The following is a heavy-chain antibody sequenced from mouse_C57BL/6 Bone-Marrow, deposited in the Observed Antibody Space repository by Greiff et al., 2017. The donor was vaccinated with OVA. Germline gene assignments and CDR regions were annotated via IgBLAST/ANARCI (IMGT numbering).Heavy chain of an antibody. CDR3: AIYYDYDVGWYFDV. CDR2: ISSGSGTI. Sequence: EVMLVESGGGLVKPGGSLKLSCAASGFTFSDYGMHWVRQAPEKGLEWVAYISSGSGTIYYADTVKGRFTISRDNAKNTLFLQMTSLRSEDTAMYYCAIYYDYDVGWYFDVWGTGTTVTVSS. J-gene: IGHJ1*03. CDR1: GFTFSDYG. V-gene: IGHV5-17*01. D-gene: IGHD2-4*01.